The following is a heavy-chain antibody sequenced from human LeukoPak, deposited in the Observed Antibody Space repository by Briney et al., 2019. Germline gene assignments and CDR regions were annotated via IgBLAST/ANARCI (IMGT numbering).Heavy chain of an antibody. CDR2: INHSGST. CDR1: GGSFSGYY. D-gene: IGHD6-13*01. CDR3: ARGGGEGIAAAFDY. V-gene: IGHV4-34*01. Sequence: SETLSLTCAVYGGSFSGYYWSWIRQPPGKGLEWIGEINHSGSTNYNPSLKSRVTISVDTSKNQFSLKLSSVTAADTAVYYCARGGGEGIAAAFDYWGQGTLVTVSS. J-gene: IGHJ4*02.